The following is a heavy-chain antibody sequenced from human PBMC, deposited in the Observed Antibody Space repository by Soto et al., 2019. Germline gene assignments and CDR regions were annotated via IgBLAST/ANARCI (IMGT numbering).Heavy chain of an antibody. V-gene: IGHV3-13*04. Sequence: PGGSLRLSCAASGFTFSSYDMHWVRQATGKGLEWVSAIGTAGDTYYPGSVKGRFTISRENAKNSLYLQMNSLRAGDTAVYYCAREGLRYYGMDVWGQGTTVTVSS. CDR1: GFTFSSYD. J-gene: IGHJ6*02. D-gene: IGHD2-15*01. CDR2: IGTAGDT. CDR3: AREGLRYYGMDV.